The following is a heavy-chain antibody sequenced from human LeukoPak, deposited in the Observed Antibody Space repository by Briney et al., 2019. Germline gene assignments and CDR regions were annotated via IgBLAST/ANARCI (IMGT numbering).Heavy chain of an antibody. CDR2: IWYDGSNK. CDR3: AKVPYYYDSSGYCI. J-gene: IGHJ4*02. Sequence: GGSLRLSCAASGFTFSSYGMHWVRQAPGKGLEWVAVIWYDGSNKYYADSVKGRFTISRDNSKNTLYLQMNSLRAEDTAVYYCAKVPYYYDSSGYCIWGQGTLVTVSS. V-gene: IGHV3-30*02. D-gene: IGHD3-22*01. CDR1: GFTFSSYG.